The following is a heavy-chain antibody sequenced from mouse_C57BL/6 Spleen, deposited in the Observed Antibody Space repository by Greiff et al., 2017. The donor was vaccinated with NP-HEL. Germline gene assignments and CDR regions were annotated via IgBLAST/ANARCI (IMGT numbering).Heavy chain of an antibody. CDR1: GYTFTSYW. J-gene: IGHJ4*01. Sequence: QVQLKQSGAELVKPGASVKLSCKASGYTFTSYWMQWVKQRPGQGLEWIGEIDPSDSYTNYNQKFKGKATLTVDTSSSTAYMQLSSLTSEDSAVYYCARDYGSSYGAMDYWGQGTSVTVSS. CDR3: ARDYGSSYGAMDY. V-gene: IGHV1-50*01. D-gene: IGHD1-1*01. CDR2: IDPSDSYT.